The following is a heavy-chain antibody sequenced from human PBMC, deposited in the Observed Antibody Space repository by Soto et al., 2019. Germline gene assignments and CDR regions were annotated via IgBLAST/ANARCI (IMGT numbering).Heavy chain of an antibody. J-gene: IGHJ6*03. CDR3: ARAPIITFRVYCSGGSCYSANYYYYYYMDV. V-gene: IGHV3-7*01. CDR2: IKQDGSEK. Sequence: GGSLRLSCAASGFTFSSYWMSWVRQAPGKGLEWVANIKQDGSEKYYVDSVKGRFTISRDNAKNSLYLQMNSLRAEDTAVYYCARAPIITFRVYCSGGSCYSANYYYYYYMDVWGKGTTVTVSS. CDR1: GFTFSSYW. D-gene: IGHD2-15*01.